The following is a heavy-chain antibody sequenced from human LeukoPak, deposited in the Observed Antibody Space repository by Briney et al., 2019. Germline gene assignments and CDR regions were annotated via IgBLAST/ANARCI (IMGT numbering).Heavy chain of an antibody. V-gene: IGHV3-21*01. Sequence: GGSLRLSCAASGFTFSSYSMNWVRQAPGKGLEWVSSISRSNSYIYYADSVKGRFTISRDKSKDTLYLQMGSLRAEDMAVYYCASVRRGFGESSKYYSYYYMDVWGNGTTVTISS. CDR1: GFTFSSYS. CDR3: ASVRRGFGESSKYYSYYYMDV. J-gene: IGHJ6*03. D-gene: IGHD3-10*01. CDR2: ISRSNSYI.